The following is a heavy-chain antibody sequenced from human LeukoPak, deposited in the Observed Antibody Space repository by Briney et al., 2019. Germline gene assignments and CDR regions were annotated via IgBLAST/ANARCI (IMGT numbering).Heavy chain of an antibody. V-gene: IGHV4-59*01. CDR2: IYYSGST. J-gene: IGHJ4*02. Sequence: PSETLPLTCTVSGGSISSYYWSWIRQPPGKGLEWIGYIYYSGSTNYNPSLKSRVTISVDTSKNQFSLKLSSVTAADTAVYYCVRGGDGYNTDYWGQGTLVTVSS. CDR3: VRGGDGYNTDY. CDR1: GGSISSYY. D-gene: IGHD5-24*01.